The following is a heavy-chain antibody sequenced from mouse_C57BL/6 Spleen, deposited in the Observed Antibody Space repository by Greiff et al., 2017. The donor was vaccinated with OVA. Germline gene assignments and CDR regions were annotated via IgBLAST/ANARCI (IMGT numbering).Heavy chain of an antibody. J-gene: IGHJ3*01. CDR3: ASLYDGYYDAY. CDR2: ISYDGSN. CDR1: GYSITSGYY. Sequence: EVKLMESGPGLVKPSQSLSLTCSVTGYSITSGYYWNWIRQFPGNKLEWMGYISYDGSNNYNPSLKNRISITRDTSKNQFFLKLNSVTTEDTATYYCASLYDGYYDAYWGQGTLVTVSA. V-gene: IGHV3-6*01. D-gene: IGHD2-3*01.